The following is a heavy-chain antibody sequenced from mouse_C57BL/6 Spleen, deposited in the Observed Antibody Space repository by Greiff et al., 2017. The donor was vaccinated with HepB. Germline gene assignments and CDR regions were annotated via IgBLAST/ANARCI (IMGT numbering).Heavy chain of an antibody. CDR2: IYPGDGDT. J-gene: IGHJ3*01. D-gene: IGHD2-2*01. CDR1: GYAFSSYW. V-gene: IGHV1-80*01. Sequence: QVQLQQSGAELVKPGASVKISCKASGYAFSSYWMNWVKQSPGKGLEWIGQIYPGDGDTNYNGKFKGKATLTADKSSSTAYMQLSSLTSEDSAVYFCARLGHYGYDELAYWGQGTLVTVSA. CDR3: ARLGHYGYDELAY.